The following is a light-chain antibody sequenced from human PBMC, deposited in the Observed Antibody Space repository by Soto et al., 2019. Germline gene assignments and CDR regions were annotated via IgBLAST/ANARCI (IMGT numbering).Light chain of an antibody. J-gene: IGKJ3*01. V-gene: IGKV1-27*01. CDR1: QGIRNF. CDR3: QQYSSVPV. CDR2: AAS. Sequence: DIQMTQSPTSLSASLGDRVTITCRASQGIRNFVAWYQQKPGKAPKLLIYAASTLQSGVPSRFSGSGSGTDFTLTINSLQPEDVATYSSQQYSSVPVFGPGTKVEIK.